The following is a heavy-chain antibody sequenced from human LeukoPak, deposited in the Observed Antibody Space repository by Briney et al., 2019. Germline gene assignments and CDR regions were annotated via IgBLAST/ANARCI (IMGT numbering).Heavy chain of an antibody. J-gene: IGHJ4*02. D-gene: IGHD3-9*01. V-gene: IGHV3-48*02. CDR2: INHNGEAI. CDR1: GFPFSSHV. Sequence: GGSLRLSCAASGFPFSSHVLSWVRQAPGKGLEWIAYINHNGEAIYYPDFVKGRFIISRDNAKNSLFLQMNDLRDEDTAVYYCARDYDWAFDFWGQGTRVTVSS. CDR3: ARDYDWAFDF.